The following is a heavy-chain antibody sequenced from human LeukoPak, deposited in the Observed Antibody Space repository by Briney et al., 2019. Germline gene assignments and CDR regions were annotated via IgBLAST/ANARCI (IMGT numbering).Heavy chain of an antibody. CDR2: IWYDGSNK. Sequence: GGSLRLSCAASGFTFSNYAMHWVRQAPGKGLEWVAVIWYDGSNKYYADSVKGRFTISRDNSKNTLYLQMNSLRAEDTAVYYCARDRDGTEYYFDYWGQGTLVTVSS. CDR1: GFTFSNYA. J-gene: IGHJ4*02. CDR3: ARDRDGTEYYFDY. V-gene: IGHV3-33*01. D-gene: IGHD5-24*01.